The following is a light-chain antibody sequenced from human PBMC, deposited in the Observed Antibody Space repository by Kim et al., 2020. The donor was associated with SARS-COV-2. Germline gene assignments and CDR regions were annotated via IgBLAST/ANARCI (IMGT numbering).Light chain of an antibody. CDR3: QQYNSYPVT. Sequence: DIQMTQSPSTLSASVGDRVTITCRASQSISHWLAWYQQKPGKAPKLLIYKASSLKSGVPSRFSASESGTDFTLTISSLQPEDFATYYCQQYNSYPVTFGPGTKVEIK. V-gene: IGKV1-5*03. J-gene: IGKJ1*01. CDR2: KAS. CDR1: QSISHW.